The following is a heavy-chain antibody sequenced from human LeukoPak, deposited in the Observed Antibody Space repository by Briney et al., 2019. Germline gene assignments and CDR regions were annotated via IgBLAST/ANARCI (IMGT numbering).Heavy chain of an antibody. CDR1: GFTFSSYG. D-gene: IGHD6-19*01. Sequence: PGRSLRLSCAASGFTFSSYGMHWVRQAPGKGLEWVAVIWYDGSNKYYADSVKGRFTISRDNSKNTLYLQMNSLRAEDTAVYYCARDRIAVAGPTYYYMDVWGKGTTVTVSS. V-gene: IGHV3-33*01. CDR2: IWYDGSNK. CDR3: ARDRIAVAGPTYYYMDV. J-gene: IGHJ6*03.